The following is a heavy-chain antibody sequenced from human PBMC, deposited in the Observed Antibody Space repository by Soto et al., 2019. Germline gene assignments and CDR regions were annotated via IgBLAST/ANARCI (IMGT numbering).Heavy chain of an antibody. CDR3: ARYTIFGVVTQYNWFDP. J-gene: IGHJ5*02. D-gene: IGHD3-3*01. CDR1: GYTFTSYA. CDR2: INAGNGNT. Sequence: ASVKVSCKASGYTFTSYAMHWVRQAPGQRLEWMGWINAGNGNTKYSQKFQGRVTITRDTSASTAYMELSSLRSEDTAVYYCARYTIFGVVTQYNWFDPWGQGTLVTVSS. V-gene: IGHV1-3*01.